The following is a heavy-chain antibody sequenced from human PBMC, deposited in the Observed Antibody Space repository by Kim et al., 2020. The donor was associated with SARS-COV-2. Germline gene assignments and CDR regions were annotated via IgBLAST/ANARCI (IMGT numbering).Heavy chain of an antibody. V-gene: IGHV3-23*01. CDR2: ISGNGGST. J-gene: IGHJ6*03. D-gene: IGHD3-9*01. CDR1: GFTFSSYA. Sequence: GGSLRLSCAASGFTFSSYAMSWVRQAPGKGLEWVSAISGNGGSTYYADSVKGRFTISRDNSKNTLYLQMNSLRAEDTAVYYCAKDLKRSWLSYYYYMDVWGKGTTVTVSS. CDR3: AKDLKRSWLSYYYYMDV.